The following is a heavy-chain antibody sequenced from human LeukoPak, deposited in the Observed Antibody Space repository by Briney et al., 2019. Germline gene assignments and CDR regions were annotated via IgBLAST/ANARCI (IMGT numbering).Heavy chain of an antibody. D-gene: IGHD3-16*01. CDR2: ISVNGNYT. J-gene: IGHJ2*01. CDR3: AKGGITWGSGYWFFDL. Sequence: PGGSLGLSCAAFGFTFTTYTMTWVRQAPGKGLEWVSGISVNGNYTYYADSVKGRFTISRDNSKNTVYLQLNSLRVEDTAVYYCAKGGITWGSGYWFFDLWGLGTLVTVSS. CDR1: GFTFTTYT. V-gene: IGHV3-23*01.